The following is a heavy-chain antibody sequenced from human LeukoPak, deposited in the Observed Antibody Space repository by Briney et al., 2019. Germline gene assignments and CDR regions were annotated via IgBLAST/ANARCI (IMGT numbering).Heavy chain of an antibody. Sequence: GGSLRLSCAASGFTFTSYAMSWVRQAPGKGLEWVSGLTGGGGSTHYADSMKGRFTISRDNSKNTLYLQMNSLRADDTAIYYCAKVDDSDWHEGYFDYWGQGSLVTVSS. V-gene: IGHV3-23*01. CDR1: GFTFTSYA. D-gene: IGHD4-11*01. CDR2: LTGGGGST. J-gene: IGHJ4*02. CDR3: AKVDDSDWHEGYFDY.